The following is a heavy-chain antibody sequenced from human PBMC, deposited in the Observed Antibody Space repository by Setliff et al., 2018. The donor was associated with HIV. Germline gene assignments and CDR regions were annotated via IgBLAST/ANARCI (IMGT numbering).Heavy chain of an antibody. CDR3: ARDPPGSGFHLDY. D-gene: IGHD5-12*01. J-gene: IGHJ4*02. Sequence: PGGSLRLSCATSGFTFSPYAIHWVRQAPGMGLEWVAMIWADEITKFYADSVKGRFTISRDNPKNTMYLQMNTLRVEDTAVYYCARDPPGSGFHLDYWGQGTLVTVSS. CDR1: GFTFSPYA. CDR2: IWADEITK. V-gene: IGHV3-33*01.